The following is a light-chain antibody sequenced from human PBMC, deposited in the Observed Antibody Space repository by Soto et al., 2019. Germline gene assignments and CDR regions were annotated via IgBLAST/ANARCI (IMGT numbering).Light chain of an antibody. CDR3: SSFVAGNNYCV. Sequence: QSVLTQPPSASGSPGRSVTISCTGTSSDVGGYDYVSWFQQHPGKAPKLIIYEVTKRPSGVPDRFSASKSGNTASLTVSGLQAEDEADYYCSSFVAGNNYCVFGGGTKLTV. CDR1: SSDVGGYDY. V-gene: IGLV2-8*01. CDR2: EVT. J-gene: IGLJ3*02.